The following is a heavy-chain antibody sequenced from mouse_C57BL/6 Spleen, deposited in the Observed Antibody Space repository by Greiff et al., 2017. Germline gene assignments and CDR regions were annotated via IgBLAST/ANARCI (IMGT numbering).Heavy chain of an antibody. Sequence: VQVVESGPGLVQPSQSLSITCTVSGFSLTSYGVHWVRQSPGKGLEWLGVIWRGGSTDYNAAFMSRLSITKDNSKSQVFFKMNSLQADDTAIYYCAKYDGSYYAMDYWGQGTSVTVSS. V-gene: IGHV2-5*01. CDR2: IWRGGST. CDR1: GFSLTSYG. J-gene: IGHJ4*01. CDR3: AKYDGSYYAMDY. D-gene: IGHD2-3*01.